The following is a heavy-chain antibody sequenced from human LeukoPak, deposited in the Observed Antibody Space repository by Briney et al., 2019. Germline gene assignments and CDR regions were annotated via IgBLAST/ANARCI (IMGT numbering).Heavy chain of an antibody. J-gene: IGHJ5*02. V-gene: IGHV4-59*12. CDR3: ARVRLPITMVRGVTYNWFDP. CDR2: IYYSGST. Sequence: PSETLSLTCTVSGGSISSYYWSWIRQPPGRGLEWIGYIYYSGSTNYNPSLKSRVTISVDTSKNQFSLKLSSVTAADTAVYYCARVRLPITMVRGVTYNWFDPWGQGTLVTVSS. CDR1: GGSISSYY. D-gene: IGHD3-10*01.